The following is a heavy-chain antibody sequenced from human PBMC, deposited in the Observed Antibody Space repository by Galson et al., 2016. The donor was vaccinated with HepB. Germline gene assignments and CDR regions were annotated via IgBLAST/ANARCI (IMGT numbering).Heavy chain of an antibody. J-gene: IGHJ2*01. D-gene: IGHD3-3*01. CDR3: TKRRGEEMTIFGVEHTKGNLWYFDL. Sequence: SLRLSCAASGFTFSSYAMTWVRQAPGKGLEWVSGIFGSGGTSYYADSVKGRFTISRDNSKNTLYLQMNSLRAEDMALYHCTKRRGEEMTIFGVEHTKGNLWYFDLWGRGTLVIVSS. CDR1: GFTFSSYA. CDR2: IFGSGGTS. V-gene: IGHV3-23*01.